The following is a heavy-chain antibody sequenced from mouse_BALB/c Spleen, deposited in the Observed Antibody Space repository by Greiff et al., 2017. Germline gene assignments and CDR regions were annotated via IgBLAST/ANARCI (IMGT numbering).Heavy chain of an antibody. CDR1: GYAFSSYW. V-gene: IGHV1-80*01. J-gene: IGHJ4*01. Sequence: VQLQQSGAELVRPGSSVKISCKASGYAFSSYWMNWVKQRPGQGLEWIGQIYPGDGDTNYNGKFKGKATLTADKSSSTAYMQLSSLTSEDSAVYFCARDYGNYEGYYAMDYWGQGTSVTVSA. CDR2: IYPGDGDT. D-gene: IGHD2-1*01. CDR3: ARDYGNYEGYYAMDY.